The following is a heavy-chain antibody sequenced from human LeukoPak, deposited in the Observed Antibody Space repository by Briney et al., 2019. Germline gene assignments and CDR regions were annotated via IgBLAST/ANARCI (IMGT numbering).Heavy chain of an antibody. CDR2: IHYKQNT. V-gene: IGHV4-59*02. J-gene: IGHJ3*02. Sequence: SETLSLTCTVSGGSVSSSYWSWIRQPPAKRLEWMGFIHYKQNTNYNPSLQSRVTISLDTPKNQFSLYLNSVTAADTAVYYCARGYYDSRGYSNAFDIWGQGTMVIVSS. D-gene: IGHD3-22*01. CDR1: GGSVSSSY. CDR3: ARGYYDSRGYSNAFDI.